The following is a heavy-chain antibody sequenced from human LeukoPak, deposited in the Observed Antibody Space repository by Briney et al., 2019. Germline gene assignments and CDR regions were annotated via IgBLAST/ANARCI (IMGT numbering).Heavy chain of an antibody. Sequence: SETLSLTCTASGGSISSYYWSWIRQPPGKGLEWIGYIYYSGSTNYNPSLKSRVTISVDTSKNQFSLKLSSVTAADTAVYYCARDNNWNYGVWFDPWGQGTLVTVSS. J-gene: IGHJ5*02. CDR2: IYYSGST. CDR1: GGSISSYY. D-gene: IGHD1-7*01. V-gene: IGHV4-59*01. CDR3: ARDNNWNYGVWFDP.